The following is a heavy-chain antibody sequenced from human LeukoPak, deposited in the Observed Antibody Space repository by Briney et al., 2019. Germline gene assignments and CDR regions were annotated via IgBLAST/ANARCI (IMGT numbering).Heavy chain of an antibody. CDR3: AKKESSSCFNY. V-gene: IGHV3-23*01. D-gene: IGHD6-13*01. Sequence: GGSLRLSCAASGFTFSSYAMSWVRQAPGKGLGWVSAISGSGGSTYYADSVKGRFTISRDNSKNTLYLQMNSLRAEDTAVYYCAKKESSSCFNYWGQGTLATVSS. J-gene: IGHJ4*02. CDR2: ISGSGGST. CDR1: GFTFSSYA.